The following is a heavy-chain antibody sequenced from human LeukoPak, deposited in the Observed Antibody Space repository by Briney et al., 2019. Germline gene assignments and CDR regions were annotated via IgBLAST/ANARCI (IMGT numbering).Heavy chain of an antibody. V-gene: IGHV4-30-4*08. CDR3: ARGVGTRYFQH. CDR1: GGSISSSSYY. J-gene: IGHJ1*01. D-gene: IGHD1-1*01. Sequence: SETLSLTCTVSGGSISSSSYYWGWIRQPPGKGLEWIGYIYYSGSTYYNPSLKSRVTISVDTSKNQFSLKLSSVTAADTAVYYCARGVGTRYFQHWGQGTLVTVSS. CDR2: IYYSGST.